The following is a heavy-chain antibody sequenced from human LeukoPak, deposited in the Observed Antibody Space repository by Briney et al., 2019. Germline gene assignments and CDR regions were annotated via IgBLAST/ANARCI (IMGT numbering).Heavy chain of an antibody. Sequence: SETLSLTCTVSGGSISSYYWSWIRQPPGKGLEWIGEINHSGSTNYNPSLKSRVTISVDTSKNQFSLKLSSVTAADTAVYYCARRPRIVVVTAIDYWGQGTLVTVSS. J-gene: IGHJ4*02. D-gene: IGHD2-21*02. V-gene: IGHV4-34*01. CDR1: GGSISSYY. CDR2: INHSGST. CDR3: ARRPRIVVVTAIDY.